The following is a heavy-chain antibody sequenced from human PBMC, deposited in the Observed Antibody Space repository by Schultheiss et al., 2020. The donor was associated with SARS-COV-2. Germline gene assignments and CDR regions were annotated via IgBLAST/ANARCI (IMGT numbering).Heavy chain of an antibody. CDR2: IYYSGST. CDR3: ARRSPPPRNPLTTVTRTNYYMDV. D-gene: IGHD4-17*01. J-gene: IGHJ6*03. V-gene: IGHV4-61*01. CDR1: GGSVSSGSYY. Sequence: SETLSLTCTVSGGSVSSGSYYWSWIRQPPGKGLEWIGYIYYSGSTNYNPSLKSRVTISVDTSKNQFSLKLSSVTAADTAVYYCARRSPPPRNPLTTVTRTNYYMDVWGKGTTVTVSS.